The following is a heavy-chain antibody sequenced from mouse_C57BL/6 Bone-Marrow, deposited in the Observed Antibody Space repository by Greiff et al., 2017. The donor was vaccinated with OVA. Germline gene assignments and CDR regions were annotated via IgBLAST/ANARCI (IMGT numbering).Heavy chain of an antibody. J-gene: IGHJ1*03. CDR3: ARGGWDWYFDV. Sequence: VQLKESEGGLVQPGSSMKLSCTASGFTFSDYYMAWVRQVPEKGLEWVANINYDGSSTYYLDSLKSRFIISRDNAKKILYLQMSSLQSEDTATYYCARGGWDWYFDVWGTGTTVTVSS. CDR1: GFTFSDYY. V-gene: IGHV5-16*01. D-gene: IGHD3-3*01. CDR2: INYDGSST.